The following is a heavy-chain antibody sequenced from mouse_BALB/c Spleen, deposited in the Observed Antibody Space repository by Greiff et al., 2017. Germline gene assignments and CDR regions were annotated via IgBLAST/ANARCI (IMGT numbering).Heavy chain of an antibody. CDR3: ARIPNYGSSYDAMDY. D-gene: IGHD1-1*01. J-gene: IGHJ4*01. CDR1: GYAFSSYW. CDR2: IYPGDGDT. V-gene: IGHV1-80*01. Sequence: VQLVESGAELVRPGSSVKISCKASGYAFSSYWMNWVKQRPGQGLEWIGQIYPGDGDTNYNGKFKGKATLTADKSSSTAYMQLSSLTSEDSAVYFCARIPNYGSSYDAMDYWGQGTSVTVSS.